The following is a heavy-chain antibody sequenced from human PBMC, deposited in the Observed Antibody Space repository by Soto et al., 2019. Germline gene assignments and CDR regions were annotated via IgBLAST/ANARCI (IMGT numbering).Heavy chain of an antibody. CDR3: AQTEDGGRSRTPAGWFDA. CDR2: IFSNDER. V-gene: IGHV2-26*01. Sequence: QVTLKESGPVLVKPTETLTLTCTVSGFSLSNAGMGVSWSRQPPGKALEWLAHIFSNDERRFSTSLKNRLTISKDTFNSQVVLIMTKMDPVDTATYYCAQTEDGGRSRTPAGWFDAWGQGTLVTVSS. D-gene: IGHD2-15*01. J-gene: IGHJ5*02. CDR1: GFSLSNAGMG.